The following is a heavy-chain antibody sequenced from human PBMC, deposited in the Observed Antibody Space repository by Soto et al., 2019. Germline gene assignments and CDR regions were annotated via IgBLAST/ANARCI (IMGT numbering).Heavy chain of an antibody. Sequence: SETLSLTCTVSGGSISSGAYYWSGIRQHPGKSLEWIGYIYYSGSTYYNPSLKSRVTISVDTSRNQFSLRLSSVTAADTAVYYCARDLATSSGRGAFDIWGQGTMVTVSS. CDR2: IYYSGST. J-gene: IGHJ3*02. D-gene: IGHD1-26*01. CDR1: GGSISSGAYY. V-gene: IGHV4-31*03. CDR3: ARDLATSSGRGAFDI.